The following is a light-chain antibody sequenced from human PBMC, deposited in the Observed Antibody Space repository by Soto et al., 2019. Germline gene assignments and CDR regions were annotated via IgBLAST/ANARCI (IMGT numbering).Light chain of an antibody. V-gene: IGKV1-9*01. CDR2: AAS. J-gene: IGKJ5*01. CDR3: QQLNSFPIT. Sequence: DIKLTQAPSFLSASEGDRVSITCRASQAISSYLAWYQQKPGRAPKLLIYAASTLQSGVPSRFSGSGSGTEFTLTITSLQPEDFATYYCQQLNSFPITFGQGTRLEIK. CDR1: QAISSY.